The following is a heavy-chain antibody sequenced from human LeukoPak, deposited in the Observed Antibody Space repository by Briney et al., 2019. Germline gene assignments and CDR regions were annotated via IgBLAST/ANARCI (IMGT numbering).Heavy chain of an antibody. CDR3: ARRISARRGETCSSTSCYFDY. CDR1: GFSISRGYF. V-gene: IGHV4-38-2*01. CDR2: IFQSGIT. Sequence: KASETLSLTCALSGFSISRGYFWAWLRQSPGKGLEWIGCIFQSGITHHNPSLKSRITISVDTSENQFSLRLSSVTAADTAVYYCARRISARRGETCSSTSCYFDYWGQGTLVTVSS. D-gene: IGHD2-2*01. J-gene: IGHJ4*02.